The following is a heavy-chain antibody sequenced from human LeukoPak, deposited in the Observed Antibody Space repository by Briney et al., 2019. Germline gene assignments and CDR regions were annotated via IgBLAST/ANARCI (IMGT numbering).Heavy chain of an antibody. CDR3: ARGSHPLPMI. CDR1: GGSFSGYY. CDR2: INHSGST. V-gene: IGHV4-34*01. Sequence: SETLSLTCAVYGGSFSGYYWSWIRHPPGKGLEWIGEINHSGSTNYNPSLKSRVTISVDTSKNQFSLKLSSVTAADTAVYYCARGSHPLPMIWGQGTMVTVSS. J-gene: IGHJ3*02. D-gene: IGHD2-15*01.